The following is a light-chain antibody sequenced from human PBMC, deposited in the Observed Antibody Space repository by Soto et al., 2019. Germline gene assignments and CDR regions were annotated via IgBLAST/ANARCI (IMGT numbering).Light chain of an antibody. CDR1: SGHSSYA. V-gene: IGLV4-69*01. Sequence: QPVLTQSPSASASLGASVKLTCTLSSGHSSYALAWHQQQPEKGPRYLMKLNSDGSHSKRDGIPDRFSGSSSGAERYLTFSCLQSEYEADYYCQSWGPGILFGGGTKVTVL. CDR3: QSWGPGIL. CDR2: LNSDGSH. J-gene: IGLJ2*01.